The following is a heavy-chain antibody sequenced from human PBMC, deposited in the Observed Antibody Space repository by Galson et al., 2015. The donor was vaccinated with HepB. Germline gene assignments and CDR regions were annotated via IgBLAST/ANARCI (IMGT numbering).Heavy chain of an antibody. CDR1: GFTFSSYS. Sequence: SLRLSCAASGFTFSSYSMNWVRQAPGKGLEWVSSIGSSSSYIYYANSVKGRFTISRDNAKNSLFLQMNSLRAEDTAVYYCARRAAYCGGDCYYFDYWGQGTLATVSS. D-gene: IGHD2-21*02. CDR3: ARRAAYCGGDCYYFDY. J-gene: IGHJ4*02. CDR2: IGSSSSYI. V-gene: IGHV3-21*01.